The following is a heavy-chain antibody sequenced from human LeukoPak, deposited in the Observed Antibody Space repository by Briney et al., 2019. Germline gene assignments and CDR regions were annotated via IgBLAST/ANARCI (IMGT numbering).Heavy chain of an antibody. Sequence: GASVKVSCKASGYTFTSYGISWVRQAPGQGLEWMGWISAYNGNTNYAQMLQGRVTVTTDTSTSTAYMELRSMSSEDPAVYYCARDSRYCSGGSCYSLDYWGQGTLVTVSS. D-gene: IGHD2-15*01. CDR3: ARDSRYCSGGSCYSLDY. J-gene: IGHJ4*02. CDR2: ISAYNGNT. V-gene: IGHV1-18*01. CDR1: GYTFTSYG.